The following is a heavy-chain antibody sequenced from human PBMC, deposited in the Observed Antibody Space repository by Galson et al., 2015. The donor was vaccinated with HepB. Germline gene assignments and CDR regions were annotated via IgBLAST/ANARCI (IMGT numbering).Heavy chain of an antibody. Sequence: KVSCKASGGTFSNYIISWVRQAPGQGLEWMGKIIPLFGVSNYAQDFQDRVTITADKSTNITDMEMHSLTSGDTAVYFCVINYFDTSGYFDFWGQGTLVTVSS. CDR2: IIPLFGVS. J-gene: IGHJ4*02. CDR1: GGTFSNYI. CDR3: VINYFDTSGYFDF. V-gene: IGHV1-69*02. D-gene: IGHD3-22*01.